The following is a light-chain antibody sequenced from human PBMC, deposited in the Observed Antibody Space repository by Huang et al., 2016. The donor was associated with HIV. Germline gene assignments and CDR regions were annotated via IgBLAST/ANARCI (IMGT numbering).Light chain of an antibody. Sequence: DIQMTQSPSSLSASVGDKITITCQASQDIINYLNWYQQKPGKAPKLLIYDASNLETGVPSRISGSGSGRDFTLTISSLQPEDIGKYYCQQYDNLPMYTFGQGTKLEI. J-gene: IGKJ2*01. CDR3: QQYDNLPMYT. CDR1: QDIINY. CDR2: DAS. V-gene: IGKV1-33*01.